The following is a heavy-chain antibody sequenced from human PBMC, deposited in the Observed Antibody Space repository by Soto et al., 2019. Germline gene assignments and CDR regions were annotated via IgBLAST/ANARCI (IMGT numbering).Heavy chain of an antibody. J-gene: IGHJ4*02. CDR3: ARGYSYGLLDY. D-gene: IGHD5-18*01. V-gene: IGHV4-4*07. Sequence: SETLSLTCTVCGGSISSYYWSWIRQPAGKGLEWIGRIYSNGSTNYSPSLKSRVTMSVDTSKNQFSLKVNSVTAADTAVYYCARGYSYGLLDYWGQGTLVTVSS. CDR1: GGSISSYY. CDR2: IYSNGST.